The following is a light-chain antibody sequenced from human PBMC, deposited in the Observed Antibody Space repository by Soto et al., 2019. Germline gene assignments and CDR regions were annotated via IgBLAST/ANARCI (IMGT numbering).Light chain of an antibody. J-gene: IGKJ4*01. V-gene: IGKV3-11*01. CDR1: QSVSSY. Sequence: EIVLTQSPATLSLSPGEGATLSCRASQSVSSYLAWYQQKPGQAPRLLIYDASNRATGIPARFSGSGSGADFTLTISSLEPEDFAVYFCQQRSNWPVTFGRGTKVEIK. CDR3: QQRSNWPVT. CDR2: DAS.